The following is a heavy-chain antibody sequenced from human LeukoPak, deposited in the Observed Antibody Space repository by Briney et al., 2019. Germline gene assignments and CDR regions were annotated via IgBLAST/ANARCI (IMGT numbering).Heavy chain of an antibody. CDR1: GHTFTGYY. CDR3: ARGEVLRYFDWLSWPPLFDY. Sequence: ASVKVSCKASGHTFTGYYMHWVRQAPGQGLEWMGWINANSGDTNYAQKFQGRVTMTRDTSISTAYMELSRLRSDDTAVYYCARGEVLRYFDWLSWPPLFDYWGQGTLVTVSS. D-gene: IGHD3-9*01. CDR2: INANSGDT. V-gene: IGHV1-2*02. J-gene: IGHJ4*02.